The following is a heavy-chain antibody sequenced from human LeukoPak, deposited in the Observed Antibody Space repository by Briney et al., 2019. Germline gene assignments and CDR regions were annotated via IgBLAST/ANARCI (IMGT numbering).Heavy chain of an antibody. D-gene: IGHD6-13*01. CDR2: ISYDGRNK. CDR3: ASHWAQQLVSDY. J-gene: IGHJ4*02. Sequence: GRSLRLSCAASGFTFSSYGVHWVRQAPGKGLEWVAVISYDGRNKYYADSVKGRFTISRDNSKNTLYLQMNSLRAEDTAVYYCASHWAQQLVSDYWGQGTLVTVSS. CDR1: GFTFSSYG. V-gene: IGHV3-30*03.